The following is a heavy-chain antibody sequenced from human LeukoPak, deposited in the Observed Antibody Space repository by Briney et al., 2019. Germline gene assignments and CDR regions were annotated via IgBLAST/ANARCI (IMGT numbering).Heavy chain of an antibody. CDR3: AREGPWPQTGTTGYYYYMDV. J-gene: IGHJ6*03. CDR2: ISSSSSYI. Sequence: GGSLRLSCAASGFTFSSYSMNWVRQAPGKGLEWVSSISSSSSYIYYADSVKGRFTISRDNAKNSLYLQMNSLRAEDTAVYYCAREGPWPQTGTTGYYYYMDVWGKGTTVTVSS. CDR1: GFTFSSYS. D-gene: IGHD1-7*01. V-gene: IGHV3-21*01.